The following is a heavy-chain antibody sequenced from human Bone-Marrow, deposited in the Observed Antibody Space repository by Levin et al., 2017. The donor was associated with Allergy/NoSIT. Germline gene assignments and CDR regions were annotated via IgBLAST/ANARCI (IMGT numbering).Heavy chain of an antibody. CDR2: IYSGGST. D-gene: IGHD3-10*01. CDR3: ARGWFGELLSH. J-gene: IGHJ4*02. CDR1: GFTVSSNY. V-gene: IGHV3-53*01. Sequence: PGGSLRLSCAASGFTVSSNYMSWVRQAPGKGPEWVSVIYSGGSTYYADSVKGRFTISRDNSKNTLYLQMNSLRAEVTAVYYCARGWFGELLSHWGQGTLVTVSS.